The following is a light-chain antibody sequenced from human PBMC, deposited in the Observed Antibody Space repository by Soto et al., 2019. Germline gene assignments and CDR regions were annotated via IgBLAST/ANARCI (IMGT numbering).Light chain of an antibody. CDR2: EVS. V-gene: IGLV2-14*03. J-gene: IGLJ1*01. Sequence: QSALAQPASVSGSPGQSITISCTGTSSDVGAYDFVSWYQQHPDKAPKLMIYEVSNRPSGVSYRFSGSKSVNTATLTISGLQADDEADYYCSSYITSSTRVFGTGTKVTVL. CDR1: SSDVGAYDF. CDR3: SSYITSSTRV.